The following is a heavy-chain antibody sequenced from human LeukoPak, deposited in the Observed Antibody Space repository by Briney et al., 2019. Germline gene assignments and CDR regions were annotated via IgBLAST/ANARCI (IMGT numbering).Heavy chain of an antibody. J-gene: IGHJ4*02. Sequence: SETLSLTCAVSGGSILTTNWWGWVRQPPGKGLEWIGEVHLSGASNYNPSLNSRVSMSIDKSQNQLSLHLTSVTAADTAMYYCTRESGAFSPFGFWGQGTLVTVSS. D-gene: IGHD1-26*01. V-gene: IGHV4-4*02. CDR2: VHLSGAS. CDR1: GGSILTTNW. CDR3: TRESGAFSPFGF.